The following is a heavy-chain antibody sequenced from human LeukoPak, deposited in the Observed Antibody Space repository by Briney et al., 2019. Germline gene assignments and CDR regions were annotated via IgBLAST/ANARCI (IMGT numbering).Heavy chain of an antibody. CDR3: ARARGSSWSEYYYYGMDV. CDR2: ISYDGSNK. CDR1: GFTFSSYA. V-gene: IGHV3-30-3*01. J-gene: IGHJ6*02. D-gene: IGHD6-13*01. Sequence: GGSLRLSCAASGFTFSSYAMHWVRQAPGKGLEWVAVISYDGSNKYYADSVKGRFTISRDNSKNTLYLQMNSLRAEDTAVCYCARARGSSWSEYYYYGMDVWGQGTTVTVSS.